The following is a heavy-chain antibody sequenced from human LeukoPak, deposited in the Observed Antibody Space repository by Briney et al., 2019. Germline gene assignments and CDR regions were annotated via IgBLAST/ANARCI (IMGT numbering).Heavy chain of an antibody. D-gene: IGHD1-26*01. V-gene: IGHV4-34*01. CDR3: ASPRRSYSGSYMYYFDY. CDR1: GGSISSYY. CDR2: INHSGST. J-gene: IGHJ4*02. Sequence: SETLSLTCTVSGGSISSYYWSWIRQPPGKGLEWIGEINHSGSTNYNPSLKSRVTISVDTSKNQFSLKLSSVTAADTAVYYCASPRRSYSGSYMYYFDYWGQGTLVTVSS.